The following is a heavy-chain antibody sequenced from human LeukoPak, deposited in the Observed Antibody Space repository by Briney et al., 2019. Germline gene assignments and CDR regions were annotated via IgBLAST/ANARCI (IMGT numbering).Heavy chain of an antibody. CDR2: INHSGST. Sequence: SETLSLTCAVYGGSFSGYYWSWIRQPPGKGLEWIGEINHSGSTNYNPSLKSRVTISVDTSKNQFSLKLSSVTAADTAVYYCARGREPFDYWGQGTLVTVSS. V-gene: IGHV4-34*01. J-gene: IGHJ4*02. CDR3: ARGREPFDY. CDR1: GGSFSGYY. D-gene: IGHD1-14*01.